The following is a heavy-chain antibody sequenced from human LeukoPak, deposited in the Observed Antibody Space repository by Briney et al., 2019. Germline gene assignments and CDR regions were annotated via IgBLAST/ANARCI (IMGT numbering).Heavy chain of an antibody. Sequence: ASVKVSCKASGYTFTSYGINWVRQATGQGLEWMGWMNPNSGNTGYAQKFQGRVTITRNTSISTAYMELSSLRSEDTAVYYCARGPVVVIAKPYNWFDPWGQGTLVTVSS. CDR1: GYTFTSYG. J-gene: IGHJ5*02. CDR2: MNPNSGNT. D-gene: IGHD2-21*01. V-gene: IGHV1-8*03. CDR3: ARGPVVVIAKPYNWFDP.